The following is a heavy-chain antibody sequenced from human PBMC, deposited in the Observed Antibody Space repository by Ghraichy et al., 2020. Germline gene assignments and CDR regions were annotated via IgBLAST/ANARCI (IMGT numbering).Heavy chain of an antibody. J-gene: IGHJ6*02. CDR2: IYYSGST. D-gene: IGHD2-2*02. Sequence: SETLSLTCTVSGGSISSYYWSWIRQPPGKGLEWIGYIYYSGSTNYNPSLKSRVTISVDTSKNQFSLKLSSVTAADTAVYYCARLRGVVPAAIAKFRVPYGMDVWGQGTTVTVSS. CDR3: ARLRGVVPAAIAKFRVPYGMDV. CDR1: GGSISSYY. V-gene: IGHV4-59*01.